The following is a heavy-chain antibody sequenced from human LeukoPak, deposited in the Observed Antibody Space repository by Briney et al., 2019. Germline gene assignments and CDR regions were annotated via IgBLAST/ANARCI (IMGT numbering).Heavy chain of an antibody. Sequence: GSLRLSCAASGFTFSSYAMSWVRQAPGKGLEWVSVIYSGGSTYYADSVKGRFTISRDNSKNTLYLQMNSLRAEDTAVYYCARPYCSSTSCYFDYWGQGTLVTVSS. CDR1: GFTFSSYA. CDR3: ARPYCSSTSCYFDY. J-gene: IGHJ4*02. CDR2: IYSGGST. V-gene: IGHV3-66*02. D-gene: IGHD2-2*01.